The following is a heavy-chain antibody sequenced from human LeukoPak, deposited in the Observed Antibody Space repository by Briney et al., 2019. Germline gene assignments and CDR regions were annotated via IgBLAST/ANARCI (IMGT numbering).Heavy chain of an antibody. CDR2: MWHYEKTK. D-gene: IGHD5-12*01. V-gene: IGHV3-33*06. Sequence: GGSLRLSCAASGFIFTTYGMHWVRQAPGKGREGVAVMWHYEKTKYYADSVNGRFTISRDDSKNTLYLQMNSLRAEDTAVYYCAKGLAVATGIDYWGQGTLVTVSS. J-gene: IGHJ4*02. CDR3: AKGLAVATGIDY. CDR1: GFIFTTYG.